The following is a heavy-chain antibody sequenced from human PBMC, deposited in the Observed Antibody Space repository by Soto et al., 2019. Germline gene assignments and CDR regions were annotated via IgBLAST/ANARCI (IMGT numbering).Heavy chain of an antibody. J-gene: IGHJ4*02. CDR3: ARDVAAAALDS. Sequence: FQGRVTITRDTSASTAYMELSSLRSEDTAVYYCARDVAAAALDSWGQGTRVTVSS. V-gene: IGHV1-3*01. D-gene: IGHD6-13*01.